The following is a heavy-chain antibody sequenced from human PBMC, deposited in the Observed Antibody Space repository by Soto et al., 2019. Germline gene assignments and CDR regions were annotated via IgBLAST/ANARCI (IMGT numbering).Heavy chain of an antibody. CDR1: GFTFNNYA. D-gene: IGHD3-10*01. CDR2: ISGGGDTT. CDR3: AKGRGGSGSLTPRVDV. V-gene: IGHV3-23*01. Sequence: EVQLLESGGGLVQPGGSLRLSCAASGFTFNNYAMTWVRQAPGKGLEWVSAISGGGDTTSYADSVKGRFTVSRDGSKNTLYLQMSSLRAEDTALSYCAKGRGGSGSLTPRVDVWGQGTLVTVSS. J-gene: IGHJ4*02.